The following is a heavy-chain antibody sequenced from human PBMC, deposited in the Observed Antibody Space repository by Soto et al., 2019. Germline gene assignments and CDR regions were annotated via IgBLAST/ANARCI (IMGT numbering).Heavy chain of an antibody. CDR3: ARDKGCSSTSCYTGGYYYYYGMDV. Sequence: VQLVESGGGVVQPGRSLRLSCAASGFTFSNYGMHWVRQAPGKGLEWVSYISSSGSTIYYADSVKGRFTISRDNAKNSLYLQMNSLRAEDTAVYYCARDKGCSSTSCYTGGYYYYYGMDVWGQGTTVTVSS. J-gene: IGHJ6*02. CDR2: ISSSGSTI. V-gene: IGHV3-48*04. D-gene: IGHD2-2*02. CDR1: GFTFSNYG.